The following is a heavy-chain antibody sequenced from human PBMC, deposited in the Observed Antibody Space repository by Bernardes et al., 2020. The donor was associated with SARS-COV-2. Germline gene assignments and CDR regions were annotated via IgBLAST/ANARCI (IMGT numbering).Heavy chain of an antibody. Sequence: SETLSLTCAVYGGSFSGYYWSWIRQPPGKGLEWIGEINHSGSTNYNPSLKSRVTISVDTSKNQFSLKLSSVTAADTAVYYCARGLDGAVAGILAPYYYYGMDVWGQGTTVTVSS. D-gene: IGHD6-19*01. CDR3: ARGLDGAVAGILAPYYYYGMDV. V-gene: IGHV4-34*01. J-gene: IGHJ6*02. CDR1: GGSFSGYY. CDR2: INHSGST.